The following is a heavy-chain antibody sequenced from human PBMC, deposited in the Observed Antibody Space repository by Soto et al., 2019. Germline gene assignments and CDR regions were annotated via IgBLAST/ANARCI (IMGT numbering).Heavy chain of an antibody. CDR1: GFTFSSYW. V-gene: IGHV3-74*01. CDR3: ARGFGEYYDFWSGPALAGWPNMDV. Sequence: GGSLRLSCAASGFTFSSYWMHWVRQAPGKGLVWVSRINSDGSSTSYADSVKGRFTISRDNAKNTLYLQMNSLRAEDTAMYYCARGFGEYYDFWSGPALAGWPNMDVWGKGTTVTVSS. D-gene: IGHD3-3*01. CDR2: INSDGSST. J-gene: IGHJ6*03.